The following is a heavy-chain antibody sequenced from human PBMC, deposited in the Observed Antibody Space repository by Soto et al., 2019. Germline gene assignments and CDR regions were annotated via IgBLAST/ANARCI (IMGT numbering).Heavy chain of an antibody. V-gene: IGHV4-39*01. CDR1: GGSISSSSYY. Sequence: SETLSLTCTVSGGSISSSSYYWGWIRQPPGKGLEWIGSIYYSGSTYYNPSLKSRVTISVDTSKNQFSLKLSSVTAADTAVYYCARRYYDYVWGSYRSIAAFDIWVQGTMVT. J-gene: IGHJ3*02. CDR2: IYYSGST. CDR3: ARRYYDYVWGSYRSIAAFDI. D-gene: IGHD3-16*02.